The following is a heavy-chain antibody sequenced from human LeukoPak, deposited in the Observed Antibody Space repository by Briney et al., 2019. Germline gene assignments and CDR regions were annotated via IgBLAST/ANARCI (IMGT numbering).Heavy chain of an antibody. CDR2: ITSNGGST. D-gene: IGHD6-13*01. J-gene: IGHJ4*02. CDR3: VKSSYSSFDD. V-gene: IGHV3-64D*09. CDR1: GFTFSNYN. Sequence: GGSLRLSCSASGFTFSNYNMHWVRQAPGEGLEYVSCITSNGGSTSYADSVKGRFTISRDNSKNTLYLQMSSLRPEDTAVYYCVKSSYSSFDDWGQGTLVTVPS.